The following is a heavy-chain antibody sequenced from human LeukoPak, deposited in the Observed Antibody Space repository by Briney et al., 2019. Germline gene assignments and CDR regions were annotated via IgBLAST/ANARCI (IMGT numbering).Heavy chain of an antibody. V-gene: IGHV4-31*03. CDR3: ARELDYGDYGGFDY. CDR2: IYYSGST. J-gene: IGHJ4*02. D-gene: IGHD4-17*01. Sequence: SQTLSLTCTVSGGSISSCGYYWSWIRQQPGKGLVGIRYIYYSGSTYYNPSLKSRVTISVDTSKNQFSLKLSSVTAADTSVYYCARELDYGDYGGFDYWGQGTLVTVSS. CDR1: GGSISSCGYY.